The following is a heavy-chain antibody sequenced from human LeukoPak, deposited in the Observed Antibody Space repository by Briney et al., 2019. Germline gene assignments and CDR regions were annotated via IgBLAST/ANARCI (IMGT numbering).Heavy chain of an antibody. CDR1: TFTFSTYG. J-gene: IGHJ4*02. CDR2: ISYDGSNK. Sequence: PGGSLRLSCAASTFTFSTYGMHWVRQAPGKGLEWVAVISYDGSNKYYADSVKGRFTISRDNTKNTLYLQMNSLRAEDTAVYYCARENVLRFLEWSYYFDYWGQGTLVTVSS. V-gene: IGHV3-30*03. CDR3: ARENVLRFLEWSYYFDY. D-gene: IGHD3-3*01.